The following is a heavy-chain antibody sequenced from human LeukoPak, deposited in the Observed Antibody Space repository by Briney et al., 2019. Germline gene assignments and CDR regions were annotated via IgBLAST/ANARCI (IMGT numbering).Heavy chain of an antibody. J-gene: IGHJ4*02. CDR1: GGSMSGHY. CDR2: IYYTGTT. V-gene: IGHV4-59*11. D-gene: IGHD3-10*01. CDR3: ATRPAGNNWYGVFDY. Sequence: SETLSLTCTVSGGSMSGHYWSWIRQSPEKGLEWIGYIYYTGTTNYNPSLMSRVTMSLDASKNQFSLMVTPVTAADTARYYCATRPAGNNWYGVFDYWSRGTLVTVSS.